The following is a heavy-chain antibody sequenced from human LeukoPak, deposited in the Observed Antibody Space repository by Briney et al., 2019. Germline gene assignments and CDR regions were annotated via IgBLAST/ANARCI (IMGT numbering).Heavy chain of an antibody. V-gene: IGHV1-69*01. CDR1: GGTFSSYA. CDR2: IIPFFGTA. D-gene: IGHD2-2*01. J-gene: IGHJ6*04. CDR3: ARAPSVVVPAATSPKDYYYVMDV. Sequence: SVTVSCKASGGTFSSYAISWVRQPPGQGLEWMGGIIPFFGTANYAQKFQGRVTITADESTCTAYMELSSLRSEDTAVYYCARAPSVVVPAATSPKDYYYVMDVWGKGTTVTVSS.